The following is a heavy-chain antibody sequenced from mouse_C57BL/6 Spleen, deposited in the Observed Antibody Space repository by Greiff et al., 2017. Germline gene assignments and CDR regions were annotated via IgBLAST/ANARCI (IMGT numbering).Heavy chain of an antibody. CDR2: INPSNGGT. J-gene: IGHJ3*01. Sequence: QVQLQQPGTELVKPGASVKLSCTASGFTFTSYWMHWVKQRPGQGLEWIGNINPSNGGTNYTEKFKSKATLTADKSSSTAYMQLSSLTSEDSAVYYCAGLCGSSYGAYWGQGTMVTVSA. CDR1: GFTFTSYW. D-gene: IGHD1-1*01. CDR3: AGLCGSSYGAY. V-gene: IGHV1-53*01.